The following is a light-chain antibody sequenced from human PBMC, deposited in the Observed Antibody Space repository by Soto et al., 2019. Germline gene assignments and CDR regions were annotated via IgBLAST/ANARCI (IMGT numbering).Light chain of an antibody. J-gene: IGKJ5*01. Sequence: DIQMTQSPSSVSESVGDRVTITCRASQDIGSWLAWYQQKPGKAPKLLIYAASSLPSGVPSRFSGGGSGTDFTLTISSLQPEDFATYYCQQANSFPITFGQGTRLEIK. V-gene: IGKV1-12*01. CDR2: AAS. CDR1: QDIGSW. CDR3: QQANSFPIT.